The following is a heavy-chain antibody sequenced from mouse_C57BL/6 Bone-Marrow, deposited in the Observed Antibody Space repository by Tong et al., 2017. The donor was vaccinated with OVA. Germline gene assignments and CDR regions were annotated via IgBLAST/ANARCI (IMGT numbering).Heavy chain of an antibody. V-gene: IGHV1-87*01. CDR2: IYPGDGDT. CDR3: ARAGLDY. CDR1: GYTFTSYW. Sequence: VQLQESGAELARPGASVKLSCKASGYTFTSYWMQWVKQRPGQGLEWIGAIYPGDGDTRYTQKFKGKATLTADKSSRTAFRQLSGLAAEEYAVDYCARAGLDYWGQGTSVTVSS. J-gene: IGHJ4*01.